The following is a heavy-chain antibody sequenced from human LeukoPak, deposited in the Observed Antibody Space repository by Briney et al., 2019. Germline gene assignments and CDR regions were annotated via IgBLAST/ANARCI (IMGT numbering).Heavy chain of an antibody. J-gene: IGHJ3*02. CDR2: FDPEDGET. CDR1: GYTLTELS. D-gene: IGHD2-21*02. V-gene: IGHV1-24*01. Sequence: ASVKVSCKVSGYTLTELSMHWVRQAPGKGLEWMGGFDPEDGETIYAQKFQGRVTMTEDTSTDTAYMELSSLRSEDTAVYYCATDQVVTAYDAFDIWGQGTMVTVSS. CDR3: ATDQVVTAYDAFDI.